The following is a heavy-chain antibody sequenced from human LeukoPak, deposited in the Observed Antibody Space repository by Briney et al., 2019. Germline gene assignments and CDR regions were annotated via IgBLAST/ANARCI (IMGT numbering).Heavy chain of an antibody. CDR2: ISSSSSYI. V-gene: IGHV3-21*01. Sequence: GGTLRLSCAASGFTFSSYGMSWVRQAPGKGLEWVSSISSSSSYIYYADSVKGRFTISRDNAKNSLYLQMNSLRAEDTAVYYCVRGLGYSYGVRVYMDVWGKGTTVTVSS. CDR1: GFTFSSYG. D-gene: IGHD5-18*01. J-gene: IGHJ6*03. CDR3: VRGLGYSYGVRVYMDV.